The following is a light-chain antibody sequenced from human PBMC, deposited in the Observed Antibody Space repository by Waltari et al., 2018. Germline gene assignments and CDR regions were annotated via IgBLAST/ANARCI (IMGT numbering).Light chain of an antibody. CDR3: CSDAGSGTYV. Sequence: QSALTQPASVSGSPGQSITISCTVTSSDIGKYNYFYWYQHLPGKVPKVMISEVTKRPTGVSNRFSGSKSGNTASLTISGLQADDEAEYYCCSDAGSGTYVFGTGTKLTVV. CDR1: SSDIGKYNY. CDR2: EVT. J-gene: IGLJ1*01. V-gene: IGLV2-23*02.